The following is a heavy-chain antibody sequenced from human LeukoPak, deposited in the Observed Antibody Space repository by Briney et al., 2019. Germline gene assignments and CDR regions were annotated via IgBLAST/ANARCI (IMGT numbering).Heavy chain of an antibody. D-gene: IGHD1/OR15-1a*01. V-gene: IGHV3-30*18. J-gene: IGHJ6*02. CDR3: VKGMWNNYFYYALDF. CDR2: ILSDGSNK. CDR1: GFTFSTYD. Sequence: AGGSLRLSCAASGFTFSTYDMHWVRQAPGKGLEWVAIILSDGSNKHYADSVKGRFTISRDNSKNTLDLQMSSLRAEDTAVYYCVKGMWNNYFYYALDFRGPGTTVTVSS.